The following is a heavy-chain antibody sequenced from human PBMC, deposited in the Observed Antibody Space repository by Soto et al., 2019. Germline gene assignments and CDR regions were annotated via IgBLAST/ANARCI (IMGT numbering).Heavy chain of an antibody. V-gene: IGHV3-30*18. J-gene: IGHJ4*02. Sequence: GGSLRLSCAASGFTFSSYGMHWVRQAPGKGLEWVAVISYDGSNKYYADSVKGRFTISRDNSKNTLYLQMNSLRAEDTAVYYCAKPLDFWSGPDYWGQGTLVTVSS. D-gene: IGHD3-3*01. CDR2: ISYDGSNK. CDR1: GFTFSSYG. CDR3: AKPLDFWSGPDY.